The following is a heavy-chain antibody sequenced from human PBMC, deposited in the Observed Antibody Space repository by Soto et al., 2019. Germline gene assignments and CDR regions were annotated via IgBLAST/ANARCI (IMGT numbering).Heavy chain of an antibody. CDR2: ISGSGGST. CDR3: AKLPSTLHPQEGWYFDL. Sequence: EVQLLESGGGLVQPGGSLRLSCAASGFTFSSYAMSWVRQAPGKGLEWVSAISGSGGSTYYADSVKGRFTISRDNSKNTLYLQMNSLRAEDTAVYYCAKLPSTLHPQEGWYFDLWGRGTLVTVSS. J-gene: IGHJ2*01. V-gene: IGHV3-23*01. CDR1: GFTFSSYA.